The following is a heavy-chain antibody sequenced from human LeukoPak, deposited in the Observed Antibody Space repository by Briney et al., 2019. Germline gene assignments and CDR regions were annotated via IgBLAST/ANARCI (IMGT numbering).Heavy chain of an antibody. J-gene: IGHJ3*02. CDR2: IYYSGST. CDR1: GGSISSSSYY. D-gene: IGHD6-19*01. Sequence: SETLSLTCTVSGGSISSSSYYWGWIRQPPGKGLEWIGSIYYSGSTYYNPPLKSRVTISVDTSKNQFSLELSSVTAADTAVYYCARVLPGTVAVAGTRVFDIWGQGAMVTVSS. CDR3: ARVLPGTVAVAGTRVFDI. V-gene: IGHV4-39*01.